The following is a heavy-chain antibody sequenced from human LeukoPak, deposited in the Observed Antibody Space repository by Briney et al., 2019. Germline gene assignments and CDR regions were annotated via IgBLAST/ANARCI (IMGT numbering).Heavy chain of an antibody. CDR1: GFTFSSYG. D-gene: IGHD2/OR15-2a*01. Sequence: SGGSLRLSCAASGFTFSSYGMHWVRQAPGKGLEWVALIWYDGSNKYYADSAKGRLTISRDNSKNTLYLQMNSLRVEDTAVYYCAREGPRGNSQFDYWGQGTLVTVSS. V-gene: IGHV3-33*01. CDR2: IWYDGSNK. CDR3: AREGPRGNSQFDY. J-gene: IGHJ4*02.